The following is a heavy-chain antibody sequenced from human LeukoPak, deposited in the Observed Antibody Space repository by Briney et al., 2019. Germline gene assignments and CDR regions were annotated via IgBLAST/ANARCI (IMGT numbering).Heavy chain of an antibody. CDR2: ITSSSSYV. J-gene: IGHJ4*02. D-gene: IGHD3-16*01. CDR3: AKEITKTPFRPGEATLTKGYFDY. V-gene: IGHV3-21*04. CDR1: GFTFSTYN. Sequence: GGSLRLTCEASGFTFSTYNMNWVLQAPGKRLEWVSSITSSSSYVFYADSVKGRFTISRDNAKNSLYLQMNSLRAEDTAIYFCAKEITKTPFRPGEATLTKGYFDYWGQGTLVTVSS.